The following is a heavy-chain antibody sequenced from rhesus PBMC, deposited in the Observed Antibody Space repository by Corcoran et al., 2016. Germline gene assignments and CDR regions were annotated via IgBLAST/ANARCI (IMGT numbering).Heavy chain of an antibody. J-gene: IGHJ4*01. Sequence: EVQLVETGGGLVQPGGSLKLSCAASGFTFSSYAMSWVRQAPGTGLEWVSVIDGGGSSTSYTDSVKGRFTISRDNLKNTLSLQMNSLRAEDTAVYYCAKGQYNNFESYFDYWGQGVLVTVSS. CDR3: AKGQYNNFESYFDY. CDR2: IDGGGSST. D-gene: IGHD4-23*01. CDR1: GFTFSSYA. V-gene: IGHV3S5*01.